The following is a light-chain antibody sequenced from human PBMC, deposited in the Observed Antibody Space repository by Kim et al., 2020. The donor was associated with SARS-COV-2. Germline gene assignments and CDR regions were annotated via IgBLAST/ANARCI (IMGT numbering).Light chain of an antibody. Sequence: SYELTQPPSVSLAPGKTATISCGGNNTGSKTVQWYQQRPGQAPILVIYHDYDRPSGIPERFSGSNSGNTATLTISRVEAGDEADYYCQVWDSSNDHPVFGGGTQLTVL. CDR3: QVWDSSNDHPV. J-gene: IGLJ2*01. V-gene: IGLV3-21*04. CDR1: NTGSKT. CDR2: HDY.